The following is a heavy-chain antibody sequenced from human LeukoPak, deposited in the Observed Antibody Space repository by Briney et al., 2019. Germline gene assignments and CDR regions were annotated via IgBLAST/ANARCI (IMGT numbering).Heavy chain of an antibody. CDR3: ARESLGSSVAVAGYNWFDP. CDR2: IYTSGST. D-gene: IGHD6-19*01. CDR1: GGSISSYY. V-gene: IGHV4-4*07. J-gene: IGHJ5*02. Sequence: SETLSLTCTVSGGSISSYYWSWIRQPAGKGLEWIGRIYTSGSTNYNPSLKSRVTMSVDTSKNRFSLKLSSVTAADTAVYYCARESLGSSVAVAGYNWFDPWGQGTLVTVSS.